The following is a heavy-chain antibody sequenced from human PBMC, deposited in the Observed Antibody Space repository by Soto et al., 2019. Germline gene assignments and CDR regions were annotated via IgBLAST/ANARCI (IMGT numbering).Heavy chain of an antibody. CDR2: IYPGDSDT. CDR1: GYSFTSYW. D-gene: IGHD3-3*01. Sequence: LGESLKISCKGSGYSFTSYWIGWVRQMPGKGLEWMGIIYPGDSDTRYSPSFQGQVTISADKSISTAYLQWSSLKASDTAMYYCARHGYYDFWSGYYKHYYYYYGMDVWGQGTTVTVSS. V-gene: IGHV5-51*01. CDR3: ARHGYYDFWSGYYKHYYYYYGMDV. J-gene: IGHJ6*02.